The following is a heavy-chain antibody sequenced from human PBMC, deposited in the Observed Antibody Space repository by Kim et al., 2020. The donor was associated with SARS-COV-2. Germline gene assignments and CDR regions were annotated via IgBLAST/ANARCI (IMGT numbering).Heavy chain of an antibody. Sequence: GGSLRLSCAASGFTFSSYSMNWVRQAPGKGLEWVSSISSTSSYIYYADSVKGRFTISRDNAKNSLYLQMNSLRAEDTAVYYCARSRGLYYCYYYGMDLWGQGTAVTVSS. CDR3: ARSRGLYYCYYYGMDL. CDR1: GFTFSSYS. V-gene: IGHV3-21*01. CDR2: ISSTSSYI. J-gene: IGHJ6*02.